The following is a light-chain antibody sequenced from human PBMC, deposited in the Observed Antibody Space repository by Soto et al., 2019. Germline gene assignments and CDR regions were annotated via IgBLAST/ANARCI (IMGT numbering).Light chain of an antibody. CDR2: GAS. CDR1: QTISTY. CDR3: QKSSSIPYT. J-gene: IGKJ2*01. Sequence: DIQMTQSPSSLSASVGDRVTITCRTSQTISTYLNWYQQIPGKAPKLLIYGASILQNGVPSRFSGSGSGTDFTLTISSLQPEDFATYYCQKSSSIPYTFGQGTKLEIK. V-gene: IGKV1-39*01.